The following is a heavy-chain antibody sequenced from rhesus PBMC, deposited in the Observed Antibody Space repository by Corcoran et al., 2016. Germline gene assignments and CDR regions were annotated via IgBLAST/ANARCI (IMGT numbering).Heavy chain of an antibody. CDR1: DGSISSNY. Sequence: QVQLQESGPGLVKPSETLSPPCAVSDGSISSNYCIWLRQPPGQGLEWIGGIYGRGGTTEYPPSTKSRATITKDSSKNQFSLKLRSVTAEDTAVYYCARSLIQYHEYFEFWGQGALVTVSS. CDR3: ARSLIQYHEYFEF. V-gene: IGHV4-160*01. CDR2: IYGRGGTT. D-gene: IGHD4-23*01. J-gene: IGHJ1*01.